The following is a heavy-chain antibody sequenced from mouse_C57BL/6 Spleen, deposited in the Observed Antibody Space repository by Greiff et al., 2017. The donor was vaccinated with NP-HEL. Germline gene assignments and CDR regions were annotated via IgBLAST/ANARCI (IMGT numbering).Heavy chain of an antibody. J-gene: IGHJ3*01. Sequence: EVQLQQSGAELVRPGASVKLSCTASGFNIKDDYMHWVKQRPEPGLEWIGWIDPENGDTEYASKFQGKATITADSSSNSAYLQLSSLTSEDTAVYYCPVMVTEAYWGKGTLVTVSA. CDR3: PVMVTEAY. CDR2: IDPENGDT. V-gene: IGHV14-4*01. D-gene: IGHD2-2*01. CDR1: GFNIKDDY.